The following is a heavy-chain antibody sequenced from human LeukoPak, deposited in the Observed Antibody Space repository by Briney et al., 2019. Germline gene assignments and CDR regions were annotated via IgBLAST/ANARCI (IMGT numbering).Heavy chain of an antibody. V-gene: IGHV3-23*01. CDR2: ISGSGGST. D-gene: IGHD4-17*01. Sequence: PGGSLRLSCAASGFTFSSYAMSWVRQAPGKGLEWVSAISGSGGSTYYADSVKGRFTISRDNSKNTLYLQMNSLRVEDTAVYYCAKTVTRPYGYYGMDVWGQGTTVTVSS. CDR3: AKTVTRPYGYYGMDV. CDR1: GFTFSSYA. J-gene: IGHJ6*02.